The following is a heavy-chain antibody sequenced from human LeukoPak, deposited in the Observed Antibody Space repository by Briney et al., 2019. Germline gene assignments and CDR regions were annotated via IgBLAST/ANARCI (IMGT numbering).Heavy chain of an antibody. D-gene: IGHD4-17*01. CDR2: ISSSSSYI. J-gene: IGHJ6*03. Sequence: GGSLRLSCAASGFTFSSYSMNWVRQAPGKGLEGVSSISSSSSYIYYADSVKGRYTSSRDNAKNSLYLQMNSLRAEDTAVYYCARVNGDYYYYYYMDVWGKGTTVTVSS. CDR3: ARVNGDYYYYYYMDV. CDR1: GFTFSSYS. V-gene: IGHV3-21*01.